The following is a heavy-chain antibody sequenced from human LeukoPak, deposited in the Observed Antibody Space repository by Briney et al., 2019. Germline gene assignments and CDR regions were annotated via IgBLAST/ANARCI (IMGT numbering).Heavy chain of an antibody. CDR2: ISYDGSNN. J-gene: IGHJ4*02. CDR3: AKDHYYDSSGYLY. CDR1: GFTFSSYG. V-gene: IGHV3-30*18. D-gene: IGHD3-22*01. Sequence: GRSLRLSCAASGFTFSSYGMHWVRQAPGKGLEWVAVISYDGSNNYYADSVKGRFTISRDNSKNTLYLQMNSLRAEDTAVYYCAKDHYYDSSGYLYWGQGTLVTVSS.